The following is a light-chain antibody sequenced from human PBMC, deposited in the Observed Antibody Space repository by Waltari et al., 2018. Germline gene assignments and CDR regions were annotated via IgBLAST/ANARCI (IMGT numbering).Light chain of an antibody. CDR1: QSVSSY. J-gene: IGKJ1*01. Sequence: EIVLTQSPATLSLSPGERATLSCRASQSVSSYLAWYQQKPGQAPRLLIYDASSRATGIPARFSGSGSGTDFTLTISSPEPEDFAVYYCQQRSNWPRTFGQGTKVEI. CDR2: DAS. V-gene: IGKV3-11*01. CDR3: QQRSNWPRT.